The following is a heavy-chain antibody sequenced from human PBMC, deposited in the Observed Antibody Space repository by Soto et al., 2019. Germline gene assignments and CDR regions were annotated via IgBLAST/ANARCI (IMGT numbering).Heavy chain of an antibody. D-gene: IGHD3-10*01. CDR3: AKSHYYIRGVPWYFDY. J-gene: IGHJ4*02. CDR2: ISGSGGST. Sequence: GGSLRLSCAASGFTFSSYAMSWVRQAPGRGLEWVSAISGSGGSTYYADSVKGRFTISRDNSKNTLYLQMNSLRAEDTAVYYCAKSHYYIRGVPWYFDYWGQGTLVTVSS. V-gene: IGHV3-23*01. CDR1: GFTFSSYA.